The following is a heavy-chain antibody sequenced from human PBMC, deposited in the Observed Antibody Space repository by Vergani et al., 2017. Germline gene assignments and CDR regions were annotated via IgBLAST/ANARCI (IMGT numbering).Heavy chain of an antibody. CDR1: GAAIKDFY. CDR3: ARHQIGRYTEY. CDR2: MYHSGTT. J-gene: IGHJ4*02. Sequence: QVQLQESGPGLVKPSETLSLTCTVSGAAIKDFYWRWFRQPPGKGLEWIGSMYHSGTTYYNPSLKSRATLSVDTSKNQISLQVTSVTAADTAVYYCARHQIGRYTEYWGQGILVTVSS. V-gene: IGHV4-59*05. D-gene: IGHD1-14*01.